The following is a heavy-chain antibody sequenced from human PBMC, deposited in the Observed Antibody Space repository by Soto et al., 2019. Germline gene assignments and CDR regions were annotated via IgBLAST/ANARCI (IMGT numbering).Heavy chain of an antibody. J-gene: IGHJ4*02. Sequence: TLARTCTVSGGCIYPGGVYGSWIRQLPGKGLEWLGYIYYTGSTQYTPSLKSRLTISTDTSDNQFSLRLTSVTAADTAVYYCETSLVTSRTRVDYWGQPTLVTVSS. CDR3: ETSLVTSRTRVDY. CDR2: IYYTGST. V-gene: IGHV4-31*03. CDR1: GGCIYPGGVY. D-gene: IGHD1-26*01.